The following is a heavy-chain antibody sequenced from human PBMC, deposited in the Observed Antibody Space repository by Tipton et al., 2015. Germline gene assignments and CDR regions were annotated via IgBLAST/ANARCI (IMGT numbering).Heavy chain of an antibody. CDR1: GFTFDVYA. V-gene: IGHV3-23*01. D-gene: IGHD2-21*01. CDR2: ISGSGSYT. J-gene: IGHJ4*02. CDR3: AIDRRIGGGYDY. Sequence: SLRLSCAASGFTFDVYAMNWVRQAPGKGLEWVSAISGSGSYTYYADSVKGRFTISRDNSKSALYLQMNSLRAEDTAVYYCAIDRRIGGGYDYWGQGTLVTVSP.